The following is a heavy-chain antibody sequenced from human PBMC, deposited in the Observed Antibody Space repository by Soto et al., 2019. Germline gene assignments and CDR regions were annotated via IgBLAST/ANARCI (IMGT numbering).Heavy chain of an antibody. D-gene: IGHD2-21*02. Sequence: GGSLRLSCAASGFTFSSYAMHWVRQAPGKGLEWVAVISYDGSNKYYADSVKGRFTISRDNSKNTLYLQMNSLRAEDTAVYYCARETLHIVVVTAIRYFDYWGQGTLVTVSS. V-gene: IGHV3-30-3*01. CDR1: GFTFSSYA. CDR3: ARETLHIVVVTAIRYFDY. CDR2: ISYDGSNK. J-gene: IGHJ4*02.